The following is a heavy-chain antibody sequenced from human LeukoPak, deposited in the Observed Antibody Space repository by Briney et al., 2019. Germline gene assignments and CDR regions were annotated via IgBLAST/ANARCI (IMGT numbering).Heavy chain of an antibody. V-gene: IGHV3-21*01. J-gene: IGHJ4*02. Sequence: PGGSLRLSCAASGFTFSSYSMNWVRQAPGKGLEWVSSISSSSSYIYYADSAKGRFTISRDNAKNSLYLQMNSLRAEDTAVYYCASVPLFLHAWGQGTLVTVSS. CDR2: ISSSSSYI. CDR1: GFTFSSYS. CDR3: ASVPLFLHA. D-gene: IGHD3-10*02.